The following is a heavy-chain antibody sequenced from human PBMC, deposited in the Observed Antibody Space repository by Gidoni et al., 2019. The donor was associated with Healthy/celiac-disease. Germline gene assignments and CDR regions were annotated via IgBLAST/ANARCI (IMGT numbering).Heavy chain of an antibody. Sequence: QVQLVESGGGVVQPGRSLRLSCAASGFTFSSYAMPWVSQDPGKGLEVVAVISYDGSNKYYADAVKGRFTISRDNSKHTLYLQMNSLRAEDTAVYYCARGRGWRQLVTDNYYGMDVWGQGTTVTVSS. CDR2: ISYDGSNK. V-gene: IGHV3-30-3*01. D-gene: IGHD6-6*01. CDR1: GFTFSSYA. CDR3: ARGRGWRQLVTDNYYGMDV. J-gene: IGHJ6*02.